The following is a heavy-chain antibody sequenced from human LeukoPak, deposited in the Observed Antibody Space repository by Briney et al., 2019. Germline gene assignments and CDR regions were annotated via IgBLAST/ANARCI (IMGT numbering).Heavy chain of an antibody. CDR3: AKDYSNYPNYGMDV. V-gene: IGHV3-23*01. D-gene: IGHD4-11*01. CDR2: ISGSGGST. J-gene: IGHJ6*02. Sequence: GGSLRLSCAASGFTFSSYAMSWVRQAPGKGLEWVSAISGSGGSTYYADSVKGRFTISRDNSKNTLYLQMNSLRAEDTAVYCCAKDYSNYPNYGMDVWGQGTTVTVSS. CDR1: GFTFSSYA.